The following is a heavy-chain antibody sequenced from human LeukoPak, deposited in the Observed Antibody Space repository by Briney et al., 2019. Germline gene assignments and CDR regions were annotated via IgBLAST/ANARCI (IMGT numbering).Heavy chain of an antibody. V-gene: IGHV5-10-1*01. Sequence: GESLKISCKGSGYSFTSYWISWVRQMPGKGLEWMGRIDPSDSYTNYSPSFQGRVTISADKSISTAYLQWSSLKASDTAMYYCARLGFNDSSGYYYDYFDYWGQGTLVTVSS. CDR1: GYSFTSYW. D-gene: IGHD3-22*01. J-gene: IGHJ4*02. CDR3: ARLGFNDSSGYYYDYFDY. CDR2: IDPSDSYT.